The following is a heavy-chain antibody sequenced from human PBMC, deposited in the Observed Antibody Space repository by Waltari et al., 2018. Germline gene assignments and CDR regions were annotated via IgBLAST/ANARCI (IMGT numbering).Heavy chain of an antibody. CDR3: ARDKEVGSASGDINFFDY. CDR2: IIPIFGTP. V-gene: IGHV1-69*12. Sequence: QVQLVQSGAAVKKPGSSVKVSCKASGGTFSTYAISWVRQAPGQGLEWMGGIIPIFGTPNYAPKFQGRLIISADESTSTAYMELSSLRSQDTAVYYCARDKEVGSASGDINFFDYWGQGTLVAVSS. CDR1: GGTFSTYA. J-gene: IGHJ4*02. D-gene: IGHD2-15*01.